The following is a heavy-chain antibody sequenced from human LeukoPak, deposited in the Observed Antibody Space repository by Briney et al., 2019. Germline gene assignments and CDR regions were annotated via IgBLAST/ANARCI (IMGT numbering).Heavy chain of an antibody. CDR3: ATSAHSSGND. CDR1: GFTFATYW. D-gene: IGHD3-22*01. Sequence: PGGSLRLSCAVSGFTFATYWMSWVRQAPGKGLECVANINPDGSQKYYLDSVKGRFTISRDNAKNALYLEMNSLRAEDTARYYCATSAHSSGNDWGHGTQVTVSS. CDR2: INPDGSQK. V-gene: IGHV3-7*01. J-gene: IGHJ4*01.